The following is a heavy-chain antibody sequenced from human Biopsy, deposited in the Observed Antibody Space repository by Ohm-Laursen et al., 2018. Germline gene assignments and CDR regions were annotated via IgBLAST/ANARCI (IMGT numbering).Heavy chain of an antibody. CDR2: IITVSGTA. CDR1: GGAFTNYA. J-gene: IGHJ6*02. D-gene: IGHD6-19*01. CDR3: VAYPSSGFFENNDDFAMDV. V-gene: IGHV1-69*13. Sequence: SVKVSCKASGGAFTNYAINWVRQAPGHGLEWMGWIITVSGTAGYAEKFQGRVTITADVTTTTAYMDLSGLRSEDTAVYYCVAYPSSGFFENNDDFAMDVWGQGTTVIVSS.